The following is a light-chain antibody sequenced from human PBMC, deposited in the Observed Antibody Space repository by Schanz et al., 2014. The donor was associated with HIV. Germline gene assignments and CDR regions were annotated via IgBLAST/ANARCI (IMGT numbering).Light chain of an antibody. CDR3: NSYSHSNTYV. Sequence: QSALTQPASVSGSPGQSITISCTGTSSDVGGYNYVSWHQQHPGKAPKLMIYDVSNRPSGVSNRFSGSKSGNTASLTISGLQPEDEADYYCNSYSHSNTYVFGSGTKLTVL. CDR1: SSDVGGYNY. J-gene: IGLJ1*01. CDR2: DVS. V-gene: IGLV2-14*03.